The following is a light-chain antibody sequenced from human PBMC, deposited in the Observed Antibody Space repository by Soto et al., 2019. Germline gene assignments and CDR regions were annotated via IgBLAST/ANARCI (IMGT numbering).Light chain of an antibody. Sequence: AIQLTQSPSSLSASVGDRVTITCRASQGISSALAWYQQKPGKAPKLLIYDASSLESGVPSRFSGSGSGTDFTLTISGLQPEDFATHYCQQFNSYPQITFGQGTRLEIK. CDR2: DAS. V-gene: IGKV1-13*02. CDR1: QGISSA. J-gene: IGKJ5*01. CDR3: QQFNSYPQIT.